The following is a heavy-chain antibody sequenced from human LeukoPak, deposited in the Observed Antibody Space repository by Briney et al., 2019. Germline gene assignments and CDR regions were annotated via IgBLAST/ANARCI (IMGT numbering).Heavy chain of an antibody. D-gene: IGHD3-22*01. V-gene: IGHV5-51*01. CDR2: IYPGDSDT. J-gene: IGHJ6*02. CDR3: ARQDDSSGYQYYYYYGMDV. Sequence: GESLKISCKGSGYSFTSYWIGWVRQMPGKGLEWMGIIYPGDSDTRYSPSFQGQVTISAGKSISTAYLQWSSLKASDTAMYYCARQDDSSGYQYYYYYGMDVWGQGTTVTVSS. CDR1: GYSFTSYW.